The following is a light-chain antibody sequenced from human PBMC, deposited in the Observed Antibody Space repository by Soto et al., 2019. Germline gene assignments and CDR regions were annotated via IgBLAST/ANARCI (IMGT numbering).Light chain of an antibody. J-gene: IGKJ1*01. Sequence: EIVMTQSPATLSVYPGERATLSFGASQSVSSNLAWYQQKPGQAPRLLIYGASTRATDIPPRFSGSGSGTEFTLTISSLQSEDFAVYYCQQSNNWPQTFGQGTKAAIK. CDR1: QSVSSN. CDR3: QQSNNWPQT. V-gene: IGKV3-15*01. CDR2: GAS.